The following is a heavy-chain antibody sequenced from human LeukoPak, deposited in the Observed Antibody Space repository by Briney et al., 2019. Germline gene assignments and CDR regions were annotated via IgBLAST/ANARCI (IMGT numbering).Heavy chain of an antibody. CDR1: GFTFDDYA. Sequence: PGGSLRLSCAASGFTFDDYAMHWVRQAPGMGLEWVSLISWDGGSTYYADSVKGRFTISRDNSKNSLYLQMNSLRAEDTALYYCAKDGVDIVVVPAATHRNSKVGSYFDYWGQGTLVTVSS. V-gene: IGHV3-43D*03. J-gene: IGHJ4*02. D-gene: IGHD2-2*01. CDR3: AKDGVDIVVVPAATHRNSKVGSYFDY. CDR2: ISWDGGST.